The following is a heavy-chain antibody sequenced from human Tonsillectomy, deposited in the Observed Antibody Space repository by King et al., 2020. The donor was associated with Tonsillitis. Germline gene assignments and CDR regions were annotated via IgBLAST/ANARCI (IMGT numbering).Heavy chain of an antibody. D-gene: IGHD3-3*01. CDR1: GGSFSAYY. J-gene: IGHJ4*02. CDR2: INRSGST. CDR3: ARRFDGYYPYIDY. Sequence: QVQLQQWGAGLLKPSETLSLTCAVYGGSFSAYYWSWILQPPGKGLEWIGEINRSGSTHYNPSLKSRVTISVDTSKNQFSLELSSLTAADTAVYYCARRFDGYYPYIDYWGQGNLVTVSS. V-gene: IGHV4-34*01.